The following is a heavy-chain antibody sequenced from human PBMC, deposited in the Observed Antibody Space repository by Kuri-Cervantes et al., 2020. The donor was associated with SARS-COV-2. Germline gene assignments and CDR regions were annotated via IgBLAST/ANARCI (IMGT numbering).Heavy chain of an antibody. CDR3: AKPQRITIFGVVIMVDASDI. J-gene: IGHJ3*02. V-gene: IGHV3-48*01. CDR2: ISSSSSTI. Sequence: GGSLRLSCAASGFTFSSYSMNWVRQAPGKGLEWVSYISSSSSTIYYADSVKGRFTISRDNAKNSLYLQMNSLRAEDTAVYYCAKPQRITIFGVVIMVDASDIWGQGTMVTVSS. CDR1: GFTFSSYS. D-gene: IGHD3-3*01.